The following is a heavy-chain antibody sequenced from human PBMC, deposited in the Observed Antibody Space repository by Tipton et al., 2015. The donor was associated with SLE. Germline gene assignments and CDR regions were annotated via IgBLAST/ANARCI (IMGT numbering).Heavy chain of an antibody. CDR1: GFIFSSYE. CDR3: ARPGIVRVGGFDY. D-gene: IGHD3-10*02. CDR2: ISSSGSSI. Sequence: GSLRLSCAASGFIFSSYEMNWVRQAPGKGLEWVSYISSSGSSIYYADSVKGRFTISRDNAKNSLFPQMNSLRAVDTAVYYCARPGIVRVGGFDYWGQGTLVTVSS. V-gene: IGHV3-48*03. J-gene: IGHJ4*02.